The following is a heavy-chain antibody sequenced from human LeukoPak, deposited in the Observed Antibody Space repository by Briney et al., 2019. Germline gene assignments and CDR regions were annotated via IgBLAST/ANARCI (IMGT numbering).Heavy chain of an antibody. J-gene: IGHJ4*02. CDR3: AKSTYYDYVWGSYRRRFDY. CDR2: IYSSGST. V-gene: IGHV3-53*01. D-gene: IGHD3-16*02. CDR1: GFTVSSNY. Sequence: PGGSLRLSCAASGFTVSSNYMNWVRQAPGKGLEWVSVIYSSGSTYYADSVKGRFTISRDNSKNTLYLQMNSLRAEDTAVYYCAKSTYYDYVWGSYRRRFDYWGQGTLVTVSS.